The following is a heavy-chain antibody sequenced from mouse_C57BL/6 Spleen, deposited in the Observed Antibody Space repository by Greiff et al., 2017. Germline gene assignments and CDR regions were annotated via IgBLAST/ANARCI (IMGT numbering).Heavy chain of an antibody. CDR1: GYTFTSYW. Sequence: VQLQQPGAELVRPGTSVKLSCKASGYTFTSYWMHWVKQRPGQGLEWIGVIDPSDSYTNYNQKFKGKATLTVDTSSSTAYMQLSSLTSEDSAVYYCARRHGWDDYYAMDYWGQGTSVTVSS. CDR3: ARRHGWDDYYAMDY. V-gene: IGHV1-59*01. J-gene: IGHJ4*01. CDR2: IDPSDSYT. D-gene: IGHD4-1*01.